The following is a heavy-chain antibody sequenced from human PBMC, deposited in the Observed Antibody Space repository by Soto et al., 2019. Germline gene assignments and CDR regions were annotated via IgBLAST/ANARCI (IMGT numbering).Heavy chain of an antibody. J-gene: IGHJ4*02. CDR3: TTGGLCSDVTCPSTD. CDR2: IGGSGDVT. Sequence: EVQRLESGGGLVQPGGSLRLSCAASGLTFSNNAMIWVLQAPGKGLEWVSAIGGSGDVTKYADSVKGRFTISRDNSKNTLYLQMNSLRDEDTAMYYCTTGGLCSDVTCPSTDWGQGTLVTVSS. V-gene: IGHV3-23*01. D-gene: IGHD2-15*01. CDR1: GLTFSNNA.